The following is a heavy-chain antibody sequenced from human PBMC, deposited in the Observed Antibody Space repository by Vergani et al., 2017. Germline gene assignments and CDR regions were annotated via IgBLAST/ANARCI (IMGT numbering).Heavy chain of an antibody. CDR1: GYSISRGLY. CDR2: MFHTGEA. D-gene: IGHD3-16*01. J-gene: IGHJ5*01. V-gene: IGHV4-38-2*02. CDR3: GVMRVRSPRPDNWFDS. Sequence: QIQLQESGPGLVKPSETLSLTCSVSGYSISRGLYWAWIRQTPEKGLEWIGGMFHTGEASNSPSLQSRVAFSMDTSKNQFSLQLTSVTAADTAVYFCGVMRVRSPRPDNWFDSWGRGTLVSVSS.